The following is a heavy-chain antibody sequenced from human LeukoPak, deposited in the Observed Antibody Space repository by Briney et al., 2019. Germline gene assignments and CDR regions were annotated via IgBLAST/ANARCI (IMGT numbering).Heavy chain of an antibody. CDR3: AGGGGWVFYS. V-gene: IGHV3-7*04. J-gene: IGHJ4*02. D-gene: IGHD4-23*01. CDR2: IKPDGSAT. CDR1: GLTFRRYW. Sequence: PGGSLRLSCTAPGLTFRRYWMNWVRQAPGKGLEWVANIKPDGSATSYVDSVKGRFTISRDNVKNSAYLQMNSLRAEDTAVYYCAGGGGWVFYSWGQGTLVPVSA.